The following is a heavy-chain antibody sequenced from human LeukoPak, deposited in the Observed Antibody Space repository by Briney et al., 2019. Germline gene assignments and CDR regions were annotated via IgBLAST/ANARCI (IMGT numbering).Heavy chain of an antibody. CDR1: GFTLRTHC. J-gene: IGHJ4*02. D-gene: IGHD3-10*01. CDR2: ITKSSTYV. Sequence: GGSLRLSCEASGFTLRTHCMNWVRQAPGKGLEWVSYITKSSTYVYYADSVKGRFTISRDNANNALFLQMHNLGVDYTGVYYCARGSGVHVWGQETLVLVSS. V-gene: IGHV3-21*05. CDR3: ARGSGVHV.